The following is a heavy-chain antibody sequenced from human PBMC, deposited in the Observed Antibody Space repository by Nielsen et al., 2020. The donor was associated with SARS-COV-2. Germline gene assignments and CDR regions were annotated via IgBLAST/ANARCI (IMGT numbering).Heavy chain of an antibody. V-gene: IGHV4-34*01. D-gene: IGHD3-10*01. CDR3: ARGNPYGSGSYLPA. Sequence: SETLSLTCAVYGGSFSGYYWSWIRQPPGKGLEWIGEINHSGSTNYNPSLKSRVTISVDTSKNQLSLKLSSVTAADTAVYYCARGNPYGSGSYLPAWGQGTLVTVSS. CDR2: INHSGST. J-gene: IGHJ5*02. CDR1: GGSFSGYY.